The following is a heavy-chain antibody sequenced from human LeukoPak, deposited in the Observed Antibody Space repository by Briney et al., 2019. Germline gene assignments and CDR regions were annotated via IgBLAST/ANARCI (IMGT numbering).Heavy chain of an antibody. J-gene: IGHJ3*02. Sequence: ASVKVSCKASGYTFTSYGISWVRQAPGQGLEWMGWISAYNGNTNYAQKLQGRVTMTTDTSTSTAYMELRSLRSDDTAVYYCAKGITGTTRNAFDIWGQGTMVTVSS. CDR3: AKGITGTTRNAFDI. CDR2: ISAYNGNT. CDR1: GYTFTSYG. D-gene: IGHD1-7*01. V-gene: IGHV1-18*01.